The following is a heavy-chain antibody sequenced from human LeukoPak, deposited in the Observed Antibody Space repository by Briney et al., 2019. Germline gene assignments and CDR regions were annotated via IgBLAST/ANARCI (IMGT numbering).Heavy chain of an antibody. J-gene: IGHJ3*02. CDR1: GGSISSYY. CDR2: IYYSGST. CDR3: ARDNDSSGYYSVSAFDI. D-gene: IGHD3-22*01. V-gene: IGHV4-59*01. Sequence: YPSETLSLTCTVSGGSISSYYWSWIRQPPGKGLEWIGYIYYSGSTNYNPSLKSRVTISVDTSKNQFSLKLSSVTAADTAVYYCARDNDSSGYYSVSAFDIWGQGTMVTVSS.